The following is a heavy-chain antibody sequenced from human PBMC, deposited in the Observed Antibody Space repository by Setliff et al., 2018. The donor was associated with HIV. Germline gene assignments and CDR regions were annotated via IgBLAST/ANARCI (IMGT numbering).Heavy chain of an antibody. CDR1: GESFSDYY. V-gene: IGHV4-34*01. Sequence: SETLSLTCAVYGESFSDYYWSWIRQPPGKGLEWIGEINHSESTNYNPSLKSRVTVSVDTSKKQFSLKLSSVTAADTATYYCVGHERMRYYYEASGYFFDSWGPGTLVTVSS. J-gene: IGHJ4*02. D-gene: IGHD3-22*01. CDR3: VGHERMRYYYEASGYFFDS. CDR2: INHSEST.